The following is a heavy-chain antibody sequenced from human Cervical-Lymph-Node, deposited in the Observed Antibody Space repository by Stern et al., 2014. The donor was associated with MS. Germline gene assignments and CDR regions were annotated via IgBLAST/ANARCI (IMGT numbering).Heavy chain of an antibody. CDR2: ISRSSSNI. CDR1: GFTFNTYT. J-gene: IGHJ6*02. Sequence: MQLVQSGGGLAKPGESLRLSCAGSGFTFNTYTMNWVRQAPGKGPEWVASISRSSSNIYYADTLKGRFTISRDNAKSSLYLQMNSLRAEDTAVYYCARDIKMAASSNFYYYYGLDVWGQGTTVTVSS. D-gene: IGHD5-24*01. CDR3: ARDIKMAASSNFYYYYGLDV. V-gene: IGHV3-21*01.